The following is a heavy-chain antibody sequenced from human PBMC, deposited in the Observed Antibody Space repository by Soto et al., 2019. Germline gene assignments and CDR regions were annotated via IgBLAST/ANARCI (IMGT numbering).Heavy chain of an antibody. J-gene: IGHJ4*01. D-gene: IGHD1-26*01. Sequence: QLQLQESGPGLVKPSETLSLTCTVSGGSISSSSYYWGWIRQPTGKGLEWIGSLYYSGSTYYIPSLKSRVTISVDSFRIQFSLKLSSVTAADTAVYYCARDAHKGAKESDYWGHGTLVTVCS. V-gene: IGHV4-39*02. CDR1: GGSISSSSYY. CDR2: LYYSGST. CDR3: ARDAHKGAKESDY.